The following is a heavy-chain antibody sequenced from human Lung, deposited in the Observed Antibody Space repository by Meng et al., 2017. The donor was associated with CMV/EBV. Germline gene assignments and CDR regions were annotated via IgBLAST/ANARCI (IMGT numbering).Heavy chain of an antibody. CDR2: ISSSSNYI. CDR3: GRVPGLGMSFYYGLDV. Sequence: LTXXASGFTFSTYNMNWVRQAPGKGLEWVSSISSSSNYIYYADSVKGRFTISRANARNSLFLQMNSLRAEDTAVYYCGRVPGLGMSFYYGLDVWGRGTTVTVSS. D-gene: IGHD7-27*01. J-gene: IGHJ6*02. CDR1: GFTFSTYN. V-gene: IGHV3-21*06.